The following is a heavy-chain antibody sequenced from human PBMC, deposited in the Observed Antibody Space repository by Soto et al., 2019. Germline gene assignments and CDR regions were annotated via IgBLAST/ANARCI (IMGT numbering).Heavy chain of an antibody. Sequence: SVKVSCKAFGGTFSSYAICWVRQAPGQVLEWMGGIIPMFDSTNYAQKFQGRVTITADESTSTAFMELSSLRSEDTAVYYCARRVVVTSVRDIAYYYGLDVWGQGTTVTVSS. CDR2: IIPMFDST. J-gene: IGHJ6*02. V-gene: IGHV1-69*13. CDR3: ARRVVVTSVRDIAYYYGLDV. D-gene: IGHD2-21*02. CDR1: GGTFSSYA.